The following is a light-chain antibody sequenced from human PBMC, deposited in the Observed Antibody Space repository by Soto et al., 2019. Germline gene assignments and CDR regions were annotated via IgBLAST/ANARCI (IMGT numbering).Light chain of an antibody. CDR1: QDIRKY. Sequence: DIHMTQSPSSLSASVGDRVTITCQASQDIRKYLNWYQQKPGRAPRLLIYGASNLETGVTSRFSGSGYGTDFTFTISSLQPEDIATYYCQHYDNLPPFTFGPGTKVAIK. V-gene: IGKV1-33*01. J-gene: IGKJ3*01. CDR3: QHYDNLPPFT. CDR2: GAS.